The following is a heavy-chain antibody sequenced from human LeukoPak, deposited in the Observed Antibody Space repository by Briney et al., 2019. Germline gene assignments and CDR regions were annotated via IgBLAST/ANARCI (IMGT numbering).Heavy chain of an antibody. CDR3: ARDGKRYFDWFDAFDI. CDR1: GGSISSYY. Sequence: SETLSLTCTVSGGSISSYYWSWIRQPAGKGLEWIGRIYASGSTNYNPSLESRVTMSVDTSKNQFSLKLTSVTAADTAVYYCARDGKRYFDWFDAFDIWGQGSMVTVSS. D-gene: IGHD3-9*01. V-gene: IGHV4-4*07. CDR2: IYASGST. J-gene: IGHJ3*02.